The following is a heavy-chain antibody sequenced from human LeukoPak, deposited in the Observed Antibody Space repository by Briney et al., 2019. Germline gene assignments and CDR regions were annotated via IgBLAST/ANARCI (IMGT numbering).Heavy chain of an antibody. CDR3: ARDRDRYCSGGSCKWPDY. D-gene: IGHD2-15*01. CDR2: ISAYNGNT. CDR1: GYTFTSYG. V-gene: IGHV1-18*01. J-gene: IGHJ4*02. Sequence: ASVKVSCKASGYTFTSYGISWVRQAPGQGLEWMRWISAYNGNTNYAQKLQGRVTMTTDTSTSTAYMELRSLRSDDTAVYYCARDRDRYCSGGSCKWPDYWGQGTLVTVSS.